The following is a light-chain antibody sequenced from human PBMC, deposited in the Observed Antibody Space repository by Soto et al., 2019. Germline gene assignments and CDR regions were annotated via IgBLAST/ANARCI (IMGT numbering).Light chain of an antibody. Sequence: QSVLTQPHSASGTPGQRVTISCSGSSSNIGSNTVNWYQQLPGTAPKLLIYSNIQRPSGVPDRFSGSKSGTSASLAISGLQSEDEADYYCAAWDDSLNGVVFGGGTKLTVL. V-gene: IGLV1-44*01. CDR2: SNI. CDR3: AAWDDSLNGVV. J-gene: IGLJ2*01. CDR1: SSNIGSNT.